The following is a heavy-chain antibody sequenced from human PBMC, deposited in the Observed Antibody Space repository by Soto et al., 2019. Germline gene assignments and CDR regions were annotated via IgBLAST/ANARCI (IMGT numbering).Heavy chain of an antibody. V-gene: IGHV1-18*04. CDR3: ARVDRSGWWAFDY. J-gene: IGHJ4*02. Sequence: QVQLVQSGAEVKKPGASVKVSCKASGYPFSGYSISWVRQAPGQGLEWMGWISTYNGNTNTAQKFQGRVTMTTHTSTKTAYMELTSLRFDDTAVYFCARVDRSGWWAFDYWGQGTLVTVSS. CDR2: ISTYNGNT. CDR1: GYPFSGYS. D-gene: IGHD3-22*01.